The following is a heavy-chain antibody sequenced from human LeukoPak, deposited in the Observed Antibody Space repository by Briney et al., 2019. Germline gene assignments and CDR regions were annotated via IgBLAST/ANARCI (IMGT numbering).Heavy chain of an antibody. Sequence: SETLSLTCTVSGGSISSSSYYWSWIRQPPGKGLEWIGYIYYSGSTNYNPSLKSRVTISVDTSKKQFSLKLSSVPAADTAVYYCARVFIAVAGTNEAYYYYYMDVWGKGTTVTVSS. D-gene: IGHD6-19*01. CDR1: GGSISSSSYY. J-gene: IGHJ6*03. V-gene: IGHV4-61*01. CDR2: IYYSGST. CDR3: ARVFIAVAGTNEAYYYYYMDV.